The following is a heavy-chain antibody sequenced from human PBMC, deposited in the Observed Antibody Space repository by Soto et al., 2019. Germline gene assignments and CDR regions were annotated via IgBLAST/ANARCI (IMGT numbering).Heavy chain of an antibody. V-gene: IGHV1-69*13. CDR3: ASHYDSSGYYYRGLDY. CDR1: GGTFGNSA. J-gene: IGHJ4*02. D-gene: IGHD3-22*01. CDR2: IIPIFGTA. Sequence: GASVKVSCKASGGTFGNSAISWVRQAPGQGLEWMGGIIPIFGTADYAQKFQGRVTITADESTSTGNMELSSLRSEDTAVYYCASHYDSSGYYYRGLDYWGQGTLVT.